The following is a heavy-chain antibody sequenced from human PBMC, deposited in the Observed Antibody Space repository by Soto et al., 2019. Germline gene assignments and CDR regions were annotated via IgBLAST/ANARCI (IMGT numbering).Heavy chain of an antibody. J-gene: IGHJ4*02. V-gene: IGHV3-7*01. CDR3: ARIYGAHFDY. CDR1: GFTFSSYL. CDR2: IKQDGSEK. Sequence: PGGSLRLSCAASGFTFSSYLMSWVRQAPGKGLEWVANIKQDGSEKYYVDSVKGRFTISRDNAKNSLYLQMNSLRAEDTAVYYCARIYGAHFDYAGQGTLVTFSS. D-gene: IGHD4-17*01.